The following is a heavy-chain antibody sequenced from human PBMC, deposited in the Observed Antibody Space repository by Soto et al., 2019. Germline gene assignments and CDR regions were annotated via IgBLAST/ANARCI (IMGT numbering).Heavy chain of an antibody. V-gene: IGHV3-13*05. CDR2: IGTAGDP. J-gene: IGHJ6*02. CDR3: ARGGATGGWDYYYGMDV. Sequence: EVQLVESGGGLVQPGGSLRLSCAASGFTFSSYDMHWVRQATGKGLEWVSAIGTAGDPYYPGSVKGRFTISRENAKNSLYLQMNSLRAGDTGVYYCARGGATGGWDYYYGMDVWGQGTTVTVSS. CDR1: GFTFSSYD. D-gene: IGHD1-26*01.